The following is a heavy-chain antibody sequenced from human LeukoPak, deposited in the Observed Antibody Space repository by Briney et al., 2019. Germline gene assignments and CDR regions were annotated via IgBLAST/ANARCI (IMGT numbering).Heavy chain of an antibody. J-gene: IGHJ4*02. D-gene: IGHD2-21*01. CDR3: ARSAPPYCGGDCYGY. V-gene: IGHV4-59*08. CDR1: GGSISSYY. Sequence: SETLSLTCTVSGGSISSYYWSWIRQPPGKGLEWIGYIYYSGNTNYNPSLKSRVTISVDTSKNQFSLKLSSVTAADTAVYYCARSAPPYCGGDCYGYWGQGTLVTVSS. CDR2: IYYSGNT.